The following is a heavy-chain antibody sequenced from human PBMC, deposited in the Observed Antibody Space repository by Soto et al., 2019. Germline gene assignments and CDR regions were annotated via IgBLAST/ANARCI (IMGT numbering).Heavy chain of an antibody. CDR2: IIPILGIA. CDR1: GDTFSSYA. D-gene: IGHD2-15*01. V-gene: IGHV1-69*10. CDR3: ASWADCSGGSCYYFDY. J-gene: IGHJ4*02. Sequence: ASVKVSCKASGDTFSSYAISWVRQAPGQGLEWMGGIIPILGIANYAQKFQGRVTITADKSTSTAYMELSSLRSEDTAVYYCASWADCSGGSCYYFDYWGQGTLVTVSS.